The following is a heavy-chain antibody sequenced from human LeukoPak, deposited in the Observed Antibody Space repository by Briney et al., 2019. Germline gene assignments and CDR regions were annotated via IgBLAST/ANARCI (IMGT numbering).Heavy chain of an antibody. J-gene: IGHJ4*02. CDR3: ARDRRGGGSYPFFDY. D-gene: IGHD1-26*01. V-gene: IGHV3-30-3*01. CDR2: ISYDGSNK. CDR1: GFTFSSYA. Sequence: GGSLRLSCAASGFTFSSYAMHWLRQAPGKGLEWVAVISYDGSNKYYADSVKGRFTISRDNSKNTLYLQMNSLRAEDTAVYYCARDRRGGGSYPFFDYWGQGTLVTVSS.